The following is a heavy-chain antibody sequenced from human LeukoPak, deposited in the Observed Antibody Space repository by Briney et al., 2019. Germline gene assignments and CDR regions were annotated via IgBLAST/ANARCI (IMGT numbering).Heavy chain of an antibody. D-gene: IGHD2-21*02. CDR2: MNPNSGNT. CDR3: ARYLRHIVVVTATNYGMDV. CDR1: GYTFTSYD. J-gene: IGHJ6*02. Sequence: ASVTVSCKASGYTFTSYDINWVRQATGQGLEWMGWMNPNSGNTGYAQKFQGRVTMTRNTSISTAYMELSSLRSEDTAVYYCARYLRHIVVVTATNYGMDVWGQGTTVTVSS. V-gene: IGHV1-8*01.